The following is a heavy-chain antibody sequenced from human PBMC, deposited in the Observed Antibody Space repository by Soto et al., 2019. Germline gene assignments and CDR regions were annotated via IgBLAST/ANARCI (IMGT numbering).Heavy chain of an antibody. Sequence: QVQLVQSGAEVKRPGASVKISCEASAYSFSDKGVHWVRQAPGQSLEWMGWTNVRNDNPKYSQKFQGRVTINTDTSATIAYMELSSLRFEDTAVYYCGAGPFLDYWGQGTLVTVSS. V-gene: IGHV1-3*01. CDR1: AYSFSDKG. CDR3: GAGPFLDY. J-gene: IGHJ4*02. CDR2: TNVRNDNP.